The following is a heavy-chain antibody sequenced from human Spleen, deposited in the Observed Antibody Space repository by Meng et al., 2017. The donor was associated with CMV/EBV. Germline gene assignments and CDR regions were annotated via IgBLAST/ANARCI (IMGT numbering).Heavy chain of an antibody. D-gene: IGHD3-22*01. J-gene: IGHJ3*02. CDR1: GGSISGSTYY. V-gene: IGHV4-39*07. CDR2: MYYSGST. CDR3: AREDYYDSSGYHKALDI. Sequence: SETLSLTCTVSGGSISGSTYYWGWIRQPPGNRLEWIASMYYSGSTYYNPSVKSRVTISVDTSKNQFSLKLTSVTAADTAVYYCAREDYYDSSGYHKALDIRGQGTMVTVSS.